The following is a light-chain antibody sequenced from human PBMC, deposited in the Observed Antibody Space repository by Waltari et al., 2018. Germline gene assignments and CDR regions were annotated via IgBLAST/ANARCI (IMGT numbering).Light chain of an antibody. CDR2: AES. CDR3: QQGFSYPYT. CDR1: QLINKY. Sequence: DIRLTQSPSSLSASVGDSVTITCRTSQLINKYLNWYQQKPGGVPKLLIYAESTLQTGVQSRFSGSGSGTTFTLTINSLQPEDFATYYCQQGFSYPYTFGPGTKLEI. J-gene: IGKJ2*01. V-gene: IGKV1-39*01.